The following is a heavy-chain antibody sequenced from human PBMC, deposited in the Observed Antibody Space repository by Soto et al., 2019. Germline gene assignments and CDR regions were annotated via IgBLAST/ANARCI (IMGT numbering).Heavy chain of an antibody. D-gene: IGHD4-17*01. CDR2: IIPIFGTA. CDR3: ARVRNVERTPVTFDI. Sequence: SVKVSCKASGGTFSSYAISWVRQAPGQGLEWMGGIIPIFGTANYAQKFQGRVTITADKSTSTAYMELSSLRSEDTAVYYCARVRNVERTPVTFDIRGQGTMVTLSS. CDR1: GGTFSSYA. V-gene: IGHV1-69*06. J-gene: IGHJ3*02.